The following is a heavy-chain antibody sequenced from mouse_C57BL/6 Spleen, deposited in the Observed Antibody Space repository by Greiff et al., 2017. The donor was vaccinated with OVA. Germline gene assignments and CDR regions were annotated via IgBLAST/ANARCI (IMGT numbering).Heavy chain of an antibody. D-gene: IGHD1-1*01. CDR1: GFTFSDAW. V-gene: IGHV6-6*01. J-gene: IGHJ1*03. CDR2: IRNKANNHAT. Sequence: EVMLVESGGGLVQPGGSMKLSCAASGFTFSDAWMDWVRQSPEKGLEWVAEIRNKANNHATYYAESVKGRFTISRDDSKSSVYLQMNSLRAEDTGIYYCTSYGSSYDYWYFDVWGTGTTVTVSS. CDR3: TSYGSSYDYWYFDV.